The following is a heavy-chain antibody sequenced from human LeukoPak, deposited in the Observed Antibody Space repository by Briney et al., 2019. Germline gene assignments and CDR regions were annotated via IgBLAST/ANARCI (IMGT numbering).Heavy chain of an antibody. CDR1: GFTFSSYA. V-gene: IGHV3-30-3*01. Sequence: PGRSLRLSCAASGFTFSSYAMHWVRQAPGKGLEWVAVISYDGSNKYYADPVKGRFTISRDNSKNTLYLQMNSLRAEDTAVYYCARDTYCSGGSCYNWFDPWGQGTLVTVSS. D-gene: IGHD2-15*01. J-gene: IGHJ5*02. CDR2: ISYDGSNK. CDR3: ARDTYCSGGSCYNWFDP.